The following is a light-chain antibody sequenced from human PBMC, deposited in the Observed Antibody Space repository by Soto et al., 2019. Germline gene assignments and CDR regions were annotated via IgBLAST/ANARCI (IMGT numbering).Light chain of an antibody. V-gene: IGLV2-14*01. CDR1: NTDVGGYNY. J-gene: IGLJ3*02. CDR2: EGR. Sequence: QSALTQPASVSGSPGQSITVSCTGTNTDVGGYNYFSWYQHRPGKAPILMIYEGRNQLSGVSNRFSGSKSGNTASLTISGLQSEDEADYYCTSYTPTGALVFGSGTKLTVL. CDR3: TSYTPTGALV.